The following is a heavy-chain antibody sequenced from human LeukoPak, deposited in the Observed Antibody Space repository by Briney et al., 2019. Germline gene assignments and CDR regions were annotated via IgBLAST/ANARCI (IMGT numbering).Heavy chain of an antibody. J-gene: IGHJ4*02. Sequence: PSETLSLTCTVSGGSISSYYWSWVRQPPGKGLEWIGYIYYSGSTNYNPSLKSRVTMSVDTSKNQFSLKLSSVTAADTAVYYCARDKTYYYGSGSYYNAYYFDYWGQGTLVTVSS. CDR3: ARDKTYYYGSGSYYNAYYFDY. CDR2: IYYSGST. D-gene: IGHD3-10*01. V-gene: IGHV4-59*12. CDR1: GGSISSYY.